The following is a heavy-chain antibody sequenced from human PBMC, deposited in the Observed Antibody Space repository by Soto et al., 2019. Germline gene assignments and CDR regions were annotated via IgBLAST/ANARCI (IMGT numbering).Heavy chain of an antibody. CDR3: AREDYSNFGY. Sequence: VGSLRLSCAASGFTFSSYSMNWVRQAPGKGLEWVSSISSSSSYIYSADSVKGRFTISRDNAKNSLYLQMNSLRAEDTAVYYCAREDYSNFGYWGQGTLVTVSS. J-gene: IGHJ4*02. CDR2: ISSSSSYI. D-gene: IGHD4-4*01. V-gene: IGHV3-21*01. CDR1: GFTFSSYS.